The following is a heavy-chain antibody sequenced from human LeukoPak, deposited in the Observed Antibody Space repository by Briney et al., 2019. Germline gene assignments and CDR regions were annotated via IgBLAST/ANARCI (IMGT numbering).Heavy chain of an antibody. J-gene: IGHJ4*02. CDR3: ARQDGPYATTETTTQPDY. CDR1: GGSISSGGYF. CDR2: FSHSGST. Sequence: SETLSLTCAVSGGSISSGGYFWGWIRQPPGKGLEWIGTFSHSGSTFYSPSLMSRVTISGDTSENQFSLKLTSVTAADTAVYYCARQDGPYATTETTTQPDYWGQGTLVTVSS. D-gene: IGHD1-1*01. V-gene: IGHV4-39*01.